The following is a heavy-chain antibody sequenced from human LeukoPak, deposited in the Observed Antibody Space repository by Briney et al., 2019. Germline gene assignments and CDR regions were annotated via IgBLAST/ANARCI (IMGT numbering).Heavy chain of an antibody. J-gene: IGHJ3*02. CDR1: GYTFTSYD. CDR3: ARVFTAMNAFDI. D-gene: IGHD5-18*01. CDR2: MNPNSGNT. Sequence: ASVKVSCKASGYTFTSYDINWVRQATGQGLEWMGWMNPNSGNTGYAQKFQGRVTMTRNTSISTAYMELSSLRSEDTAVHYCARVFTAMNAFDIWGQGTMVTVSS. V-gene: IGHV1-8*01.